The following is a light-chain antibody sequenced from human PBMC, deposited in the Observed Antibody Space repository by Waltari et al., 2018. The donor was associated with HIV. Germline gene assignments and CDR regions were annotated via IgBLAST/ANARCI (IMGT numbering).Light chain of an antibody. CDR3: SSYTNKYTWV. CDR2: EVS. J-gene: IGLJ3*02. Sequence: QSALTQPASVSGSPGQSLPISCTGTTSDLGEYNYVSWFQHHPAEAPKLIIFEVSNRPSGVSTRFSGSKSGNTASLTVSGLQPEDEADYYCSSYTNKYTWVFGGGTKLTVL. CDR1: TSDLGEYNY. V-gene: IGLV2-14*01.